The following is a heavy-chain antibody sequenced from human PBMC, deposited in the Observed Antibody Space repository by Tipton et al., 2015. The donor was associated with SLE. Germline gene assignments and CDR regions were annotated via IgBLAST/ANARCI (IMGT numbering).Heavy chain of an antibody. Sequence: TLSLTCAVSTYSISSGYYRVWVRPPPGKGLEWVGGIFHSERTYYNPSLKSRVTLSVDTPKNQFSLNLSSVTAADTAIYYCARVGYSGTSPYYYYYMDVWGKGTTVTVSS. D-gene: IGHD1-26*01. CDR1: TYSISSGYY. V-gene: IGHV4-38-2*01. CDR3: ARVGYSGTSPYYYYYMDV. J-gene: IGHJ6*03. CDR2: IFHSERT.